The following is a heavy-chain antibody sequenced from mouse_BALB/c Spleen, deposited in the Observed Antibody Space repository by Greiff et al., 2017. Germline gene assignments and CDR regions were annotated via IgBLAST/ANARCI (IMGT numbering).Heavy chain of an antibody. CDR1: GYTFTSYT. Sequence: VQLQQSGAELARPVASVKMSCKASGYTFTSYTMHWVKQRPGQGLEWIGYINPSSGYTNYNQKFKDKATLTADKSSSTAYMQLSSLTSEDSAVYYCARGGNYFFDYWGQGTTLTVSS. V-gene: IGHV1-4*01. D-gene: IGHD2-1*01. CDR2: INPSSGYT. CDR3: ARGGNYFFDY. J-gene: IGHJ2*01.